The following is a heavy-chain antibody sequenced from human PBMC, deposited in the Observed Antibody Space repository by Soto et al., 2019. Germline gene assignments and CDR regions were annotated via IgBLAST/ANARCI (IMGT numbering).Heavy chain of an antibody. J-gene: IGHJ4*02. Sequence: QVQLQESGPGLVKPSETLSLTCTVSGGSISSYYWSWIRQPPGKGLEWIGYIYYSGSTNYNPSLKSRVTISVDTSKNQFSRKLSSVTAADTAVYYCAGGYDFDYWGQGTLVTVSS. D-gene: IGHD5-12*01. CDR1: GGSISSYY. CDR3: AGGYDFDY. CDR2: IYYSGST. V-gene: IGHV4-59*01.